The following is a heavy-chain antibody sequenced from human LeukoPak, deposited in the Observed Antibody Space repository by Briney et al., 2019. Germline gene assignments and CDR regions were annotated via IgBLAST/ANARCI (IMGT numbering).Heavy chain of an antibody. CDR3: ASGYSYGYKH. Sequence: PGESLRLSCVASGIGISGQWLNWVRQAPGQGLEGVANIKHGGGEEYYVESVKGRFTVSRDDGRNSVSLQMNSVRAEDTAVYYCASGYSYGYKHWGQGTLVTVSS. D-gene: IGHD5-18*01. CDR1: GIGISGQW. J-gene: IGHJ4*02. V-gene: IGHV3-7*01. CDR2: IKHGGGEE.